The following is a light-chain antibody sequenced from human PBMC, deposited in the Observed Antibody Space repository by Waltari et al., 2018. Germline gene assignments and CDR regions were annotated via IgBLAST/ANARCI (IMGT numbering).Light chain of an antibody. CDR1: SGHSSYA. CDR2: LNSDGRH. J-gene: IGLJ2*01. V-gene: IGLV4-69*01. Sequence: QLVLTQSPSASASLGASVKLTCTLSSGHSSYAXAXHQQQPEKGPRYLMKLNSDGRHSKGDGIPDRFSGSRSGAERYLTISSLQSEDEADYYCQTWGTGIVVFGGGTKLTVL. CDR3: QTWGTGIVV.